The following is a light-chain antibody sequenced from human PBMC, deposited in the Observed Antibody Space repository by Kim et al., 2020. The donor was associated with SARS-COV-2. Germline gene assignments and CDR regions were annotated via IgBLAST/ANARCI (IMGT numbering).Light chain of an antibody. CDR1: QNIRSY. CDR3: QHSYSTPFT. Sequence: DIQMTQSPSSLSASVGDRVTITCRASQNIRSYLNWYQLKPGKAPMLLICAVSGLQSGVPSRFSGSGSGTDFSLTISNLQPEDFATYICQHSYSTPFTFGQGTKLEIK. V-gene: IGKV1-39*01. CDR2: AVS. J-gene: IGKJ2*01.